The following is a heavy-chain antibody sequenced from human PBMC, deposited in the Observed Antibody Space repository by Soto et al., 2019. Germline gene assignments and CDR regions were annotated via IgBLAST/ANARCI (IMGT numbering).Heavy chain of an antibody. V-gene: IGHV1-24*01. Sequence: ASVKVSCKVSGYTLTELSMHWVRQAPGKGLEWMGGFDPEDGETIYAQKFQGRVTMTEDTSTDTAYMELSSLRSEDTAVYYCATVMVRGVIVGFDHWGQGTLVTVSS. CDR2: FDPEDGET. CDR3: ATVMVRGVIVGFDH. CDR1: GYTLTELS. D-gene: IGHD3-10*01. J-gene: IGHJ4*02.